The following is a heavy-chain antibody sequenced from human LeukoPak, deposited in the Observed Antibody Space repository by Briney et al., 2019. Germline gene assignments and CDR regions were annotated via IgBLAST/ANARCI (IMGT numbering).Heavy chain of an antibody. V-gene: IGHV3-11*01. J-gene: IGHJ4*02. CDR1: GFTFSDHY. D-gene: IGHD2-21*02. CDR2: ISSSGSTI. CDR3: ARDDNCGGDCFDFDY. Sequence: GGSLRLSCAASGFTFSDHYMSWIRQAPGKGLEWVSYISSSGSTIYYADSVKGRFTISRDNAKNSLYLQMNSLRAEDTAVYYCARDDNCGGDCFDFDYWGQGTLVTVSS.